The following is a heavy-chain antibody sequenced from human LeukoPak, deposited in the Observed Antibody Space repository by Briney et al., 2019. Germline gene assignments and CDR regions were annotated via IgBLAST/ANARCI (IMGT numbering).Heavy chain of an antibody. J-gene: IGHJ4*02. V-gene: IGHV1-2*02. D-gene: IGHD4-17*01. Sequence: ASVKVSCKASGYTFTGYYMHWVRQAPGQGLEWMGWINPNSGVTDYAQKFQGRVTMTRDTSVSTAYMEVSSLRSDDTAVYYCARDFGRAYGDKFDYWGQGTLVTVSS. CDR3: ARDFGRAYGDKFDY. CDR1: GYTFTGYY. CDR2: INPNSGVT.